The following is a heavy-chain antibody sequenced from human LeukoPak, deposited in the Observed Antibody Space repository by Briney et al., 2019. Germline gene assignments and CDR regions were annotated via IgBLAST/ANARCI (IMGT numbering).Heavy chain of an antibody. V-gene: IGHV1-18*01. CDR1: GYTFTSYD. D-gene: IGHD3-10*01. CDR3: ARDSFYYYGSGSPARVFDY. J-gene: IGHJ4*02. Sequence: ASVKVSCKASGYTFTSYDINWVRQAPGQGLEWMGWISAYNGNTNYAQKLQGRVTMTTDTSTSTAYMELRSLRSDDTAVYYCARDSFYYYGSGSPARVFDYWGQGTLVTVSS. CDR2: ISAYNGNT.